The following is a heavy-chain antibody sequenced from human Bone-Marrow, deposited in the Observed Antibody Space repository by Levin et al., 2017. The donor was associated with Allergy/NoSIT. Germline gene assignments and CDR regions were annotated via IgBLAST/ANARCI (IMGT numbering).Heavy chain of an antibody. V-gene: IGHV3-15*01. D-gene: IGHD3-3*01. CDR3: TSGDFDVWSGYYSFEY. CDR1: GITFTNAW. Sequence: GGSLRLSCAASGITFTNAWMNWVRQAPGKGLEWVGLIKTNADGGTIDYAAPVKGRSTISRDDSNNTLYLHMNSLITEDTAVYYCTSGDFDVWSGYYSFEYWGQGTLVTVSS. J-gene: IGHJ4*02. CDR2: IKTNADGGTI.